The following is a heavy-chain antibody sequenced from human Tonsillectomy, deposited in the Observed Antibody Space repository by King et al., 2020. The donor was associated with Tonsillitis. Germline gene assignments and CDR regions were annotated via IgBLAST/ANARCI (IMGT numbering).Heavy chain of an antibody. Sequence: QLQESGPGLVKPSETLSLTCTVSGGSISTYYWSWIRQPPGKGLEWIGYIYYTGSTNYNPSLKSRVTISVDTSKNQFSLKLSSVTAADTAVYYCARDGYYYGSGSLDYWGQGTLVTVSS. V-gene: IGHV4-59*01. J-gene: IGHJ4*02. CDR2: IYYTGST. CDR3: ARDGYYYGSGSLDY. D-gene: IGHD3-10*01. CDR1: GGSISTYY.